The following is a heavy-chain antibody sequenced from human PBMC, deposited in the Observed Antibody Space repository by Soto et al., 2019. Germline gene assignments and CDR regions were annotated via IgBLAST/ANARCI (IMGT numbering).Heavy chain of an antibody. Sequence: QVQLQESGPGLVKPSGTLSLTCAVSGDSVSSPYYWCWVRQPPGKGLEWIGEVFHTGTTSYTPSLRSRVTVSLDKSNNQFSLALSYVTAADTAVYYCARSAGWYAVRSWGPGTLVIVSS. V-gene: IGHV4-4*02. CDR1: GDSVSSPYY. J-gene: IGHJ5*02. D-gene: IGHD6-19*01. CDR2: VFHTGTT. CDR3: ARSAGWYAVRS.